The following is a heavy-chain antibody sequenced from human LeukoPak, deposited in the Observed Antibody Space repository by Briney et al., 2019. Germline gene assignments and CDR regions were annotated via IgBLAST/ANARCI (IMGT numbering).Heavy chain of an antibody. V-gene: IGHV3-21*01. D-gene: IGHD3-3*01. Sequence: GGSLRLSCAASGFTFSSYSMNWVRQAPGKGLEWVSSISSSSSYIYYADSVKGRFTISRDNAKNSLYLQMNSLRAEDTAVYYCARSGYDFWSGYINWYFDLWGRGTLVTVSS. CDR2: ISSSSSYI. CDR1: GFTFSSYS. CDR3: ARSGYDFWSGYINWYFDL. J-gene: IGHJ2*01.